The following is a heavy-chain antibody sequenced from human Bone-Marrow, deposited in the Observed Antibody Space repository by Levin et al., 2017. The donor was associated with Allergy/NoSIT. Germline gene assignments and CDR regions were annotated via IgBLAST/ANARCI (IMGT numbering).Heavy chain of an antibody. V-gene: IGHV3-74*01. Sequence: GGSLRLSCAASGLSFSDYWMHWVRQIPGKGLVCVAQINSDGSSRSYADSVKGRFTISRDNAKKILYLQMNSLRAEDTAVYYCVRDLGKGGYRWFDRWGQGTLVTVSS. CDR1: GLSFSDYW. CDR3: VRDLGKGGYRWFDR. CDR2: INSDGSSR. D-gene: IGHD5-18*01. J-gene: IGHJ5*02.